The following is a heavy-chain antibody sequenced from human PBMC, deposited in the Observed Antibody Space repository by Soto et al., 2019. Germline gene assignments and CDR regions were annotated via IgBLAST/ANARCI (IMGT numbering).Heavy chain of an antibody. Sequence: SVKVSCKASGGTFSSYAISWVRQAPGQGLEWMGGTIPIFGRANYAQKFQGRVTITAGGSTSTAYMELGSLRSEDTAVYYCARDHSGNYGSGPVGSFDIWSQWTMVTVS. D-gene: IGHD3-10*01. V-gene: IGHV1-69*13. CDR2: TIPIFGRA. CDR1: GGTFSSYA. J-gene: IGHJ3*02. CDR3: ARDHSGNYGSGPVGSFDI.